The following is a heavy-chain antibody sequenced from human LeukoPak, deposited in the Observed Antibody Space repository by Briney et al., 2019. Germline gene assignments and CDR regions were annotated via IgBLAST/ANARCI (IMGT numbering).Heavy chain of an antibody. CDR1: GFTFSSSA. CDR3: AKAQYSSSLGGMDV. D-gene: IGHD6-6*01. V-gene: IGHV3-23*01. CDR2: ISGSGDNT. Sequence: GGSLRLSCAASGFTFSSSAMSWVRQAPGKGLEWVSGISGSGDNTYYADSVKGRFTISRDSSKNTLYVQVNSLGTEDTAAYYCAKAQYSSSLGGMDVWGQGTTVTVSS. J-gene: IGHJ6*02.